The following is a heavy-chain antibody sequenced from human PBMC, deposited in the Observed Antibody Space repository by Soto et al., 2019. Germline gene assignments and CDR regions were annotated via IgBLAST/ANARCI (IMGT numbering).Heavy chain of an antibody. CDR2: ISYSGRT. D-gene: IGHD3-22*01. V-gene: IGHV4-30-4*01. CDR3: ARDRRYYYDSSGYSVGNWFDP. CDR1: GGSISSGDNY. J-gene: IGHJ5*02. Sequence: PSETLSLTCTVSGGSISSGDNYWSWIRQPPGKGLEWIGYISYSGRTYYNPTLGTRPTMSLDTSMNQFSLKLTSVTAADTAVYYCARDRRYYYDSSGYSVGNWFDPWGQGTQVTV.